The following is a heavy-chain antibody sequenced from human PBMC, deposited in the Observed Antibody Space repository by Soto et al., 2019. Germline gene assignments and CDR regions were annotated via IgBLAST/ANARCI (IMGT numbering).Heavy chain of an antibody. CDR2: MYYSGST. V-gene: IGHV4-31*03. CDR3: ARGYRQSGYSSSWVFDY. D-gene: IGHD6-13*01. CDR1: GGSINSGGYY. Sequence: QVQLRESGPGLVKPSQTLSLTCTVSGGSINSGGYYWNWIRQHPGKGLEWIGYMYYSGSTYYNPFIRSRVIISADTSENHYSLKLSSVTAADTAVYFCARGYRQSGYSSSWVFDYRGQGTLVNVSS. J-gene: IGHJ4*02.